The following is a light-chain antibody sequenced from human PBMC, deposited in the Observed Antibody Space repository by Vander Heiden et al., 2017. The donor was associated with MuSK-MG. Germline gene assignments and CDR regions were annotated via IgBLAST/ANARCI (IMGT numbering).Light chain of an antibody. CDR2: SNT. V-gene: IGLV1-44*01. CDR3: AAWDDSLNGWV. J-gene: IGLJ3*02. CDR1: SSNIGNNI. Sequence: QSLLTQPPSASGTPGQRVTISCSGSSSNIGNNIVSWYQQFPGTAPKLLIFSNTHRPSGVPDRFSGSRSGTSASLAISGLQSEDEADYYCAAWDDSLNGWVFGGGTKLTVL.